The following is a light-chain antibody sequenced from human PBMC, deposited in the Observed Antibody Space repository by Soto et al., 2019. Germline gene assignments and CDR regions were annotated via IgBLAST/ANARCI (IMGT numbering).Light chain of an antibody. CDR2: QDL. J-gene: IGLJ2*01. CDR1: KLGNKY. Sequence: SYELTQPPSVSVSPGQTASITCSGDKLGNKYACWYQQKPGQSPVLVIYQDLKRPSGIPERFSGSNSGNTATLTISGTQAMDEADYYCQAWDSSTAVFGGGTKVTVL. V-gene: IGLV3-1*01. CDR3: QAWDSSTAV.